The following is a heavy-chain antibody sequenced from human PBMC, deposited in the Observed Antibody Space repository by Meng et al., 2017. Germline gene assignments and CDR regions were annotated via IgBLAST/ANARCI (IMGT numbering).Heavy chain of an antibody. Sequence: LRLSCTVSGGPISSGSYFWSWIRQPAGKGLEWIGRIYTSESTNYNPSLKSRVTISVDTSKNHFSLRLSSVTAADTAVYYCARTGSCTSTSCYDYFYGLDVWVQGTMVTVS. CDR3: ARTGSCTSTSCYDYFYGLDV. D-gene: IGHD2-2*01. V-gene: IGHV4-61*02. J-gene: IGHJ6*02. CDR1: GGPISSGSYF. CDR2: IYTSEST.